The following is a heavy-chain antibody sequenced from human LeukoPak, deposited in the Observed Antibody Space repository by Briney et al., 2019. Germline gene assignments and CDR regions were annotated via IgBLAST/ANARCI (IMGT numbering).Heavy chain of an antibody. V-gene: IGHV3-21*01. CDR2: ISSSSNNI. D-gene: IGHD2-2*01. Sequence: GGSLRLSCAASGFTFSNYTMNRVRQAPGKGLEWVSSISSSSNNINYADSVKGRFTISRDNAMNSVHLQMNSLRVEDTAVYYCARGYQLPDYWGQGTLITVSS. CDR1: GFTFSNYT. J-gene: IGHJ4*02. CDR3: ARGYQLPDY.